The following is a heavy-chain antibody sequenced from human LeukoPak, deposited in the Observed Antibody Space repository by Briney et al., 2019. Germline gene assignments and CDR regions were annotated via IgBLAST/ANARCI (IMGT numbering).Heavy chain of an antibody. V-gene: IGHV3-48*04. D-gene: IGHD6-13*01. J-gene: IGHJ4*02. CDR1: GFTFSSYS. Sequence: PGGSLRLSCAASGFTFSSYSMNWVRQAPGKGLEWVSYISSGSHTIYYADSVKGRFIISRDNAKNSLYLQMNSLRAEDTAVYYCARGRNRIAAAGFDYWGQGTLVTVSS. CDR3: ARGRNRIAAAGFDY. CDR2: ISSGSHTI.